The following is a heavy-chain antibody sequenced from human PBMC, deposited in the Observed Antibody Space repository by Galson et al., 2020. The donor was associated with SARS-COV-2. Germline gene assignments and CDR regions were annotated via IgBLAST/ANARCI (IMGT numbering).Heavy chain of an antibody. J-gene: IGHJ4*02. V-gene: IGHV3-7*01. D-gene: IGHD6-19*01. CDR1: GFTFNDFW. Sequence: GGSLRLSCEVSGFTFNDFWMSWFRQAPGKGLEWVANIKGDGSETNYADFVKGRFSISRDNAANSLYLQMNSLRVEESAVYYCSREGWQGGYWCQGTRVTVSS. CDR3: SREGWQGGY. CDR2: IKGDGSET.